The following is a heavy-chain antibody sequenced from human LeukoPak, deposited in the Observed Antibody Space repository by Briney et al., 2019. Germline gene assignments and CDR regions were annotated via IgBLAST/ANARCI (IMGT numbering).Heavy chain of an antibody. CDR2: IGPTGSDR. Sequence: GGSLRLSCTASGLTFSTSGFNWVRQAPGKGLEWVASIGPTGSDRYHADSIKGRFTISRDNANNFLYLQMNSLRAEDTAVYYCATETNGRHYDYWGQASLLTVSS. V-gene: IGHV3-21*06. D-gene: IGHD2-8*01. CDR1: GLTFSTSG. CDR3: ATETNGRHYDY. J-gene: IGHJ4*02.